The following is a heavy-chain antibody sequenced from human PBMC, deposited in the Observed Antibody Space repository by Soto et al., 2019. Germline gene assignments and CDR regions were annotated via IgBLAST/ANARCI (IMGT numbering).Heavy chain of an antibody. Sequence: SETLSLTCTVSGGSISSSDYYWSWIRQHPGKGLEWIGYIYYSENTYYNPSLKSRLTISVDTSKNQFSLKLNSVTAADTAVYYRARGLSAATVITCYFDYWGQGTLVTVSS. CDR2: IYYSENT. CDR1: GGSISSSDYY. J-gene: IGHJ4*02. D-gene: IGHD4-17*01. V-gene: IGHV4-31*03. CDR3: ARGLSAATVITCYFDY.